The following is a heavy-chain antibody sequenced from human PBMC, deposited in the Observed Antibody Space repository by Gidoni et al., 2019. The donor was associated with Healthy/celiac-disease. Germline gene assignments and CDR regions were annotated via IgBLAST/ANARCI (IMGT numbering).Heavy chain of an antibody. J-gene: IGHJ4*02. CDR2: ISYDGSNK. D-gene: IGHD2-21*01. Sequence: QVQLVASGGGVVQPGRSLRLSGAASGFPFRSYGIHGVRQAPGKGLEWVAVISYDGSNKYYADSVKGRVSISRDNSKNTLYLQMNSLRAEDTAVYYCAKDLGHIVVDPAPILWGQGTLVTVSS. CDR1: GFPFRSYG. CDR3: AKDLGHIVVDPAPIL. V-gene: IGHV3-30*18.